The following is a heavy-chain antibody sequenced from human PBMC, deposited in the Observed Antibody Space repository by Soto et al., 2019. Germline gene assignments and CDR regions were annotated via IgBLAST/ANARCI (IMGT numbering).Heavy chain of an antibody. J-gene: IGHJ4*02. Sequence: QVQLQESGPGLVKPSQTLSLTCSVSGESISSGGYYWSWIRHHPGTGLEWIGYIYDSESAYYNPSLKSRVTISMDTSKNHFAMRLISVTAADTAVYYRARDSSSSSAADYWGQGTLATVSS. CDR2: IYDSESA. CDR3: ARDSSSSSAADY. D-gene: IGHD6-6*01. CDR1: GESISSGGYY. V-gene: IGHV4-31*03.